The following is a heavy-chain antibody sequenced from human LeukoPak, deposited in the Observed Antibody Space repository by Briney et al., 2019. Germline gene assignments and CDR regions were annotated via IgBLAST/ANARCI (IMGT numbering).Heavy chain of an antibody. V-gene: IGHV1-18*04. CDR3: ARGVGYYDILTGYYRESYSDY. CDR1: GYTFTSYG. Sequence: ASVKVSCKAYGYTFTSYGISWVRQAPGQGLEWMGWISAYNGNTNYAQKLQGRVTMTTDTSTSTAYMELRSLRSDDTAVYYCARGVGYYDILTGYYRESYSDYWGQGTLVTVSS. J-gene: IGHJ4*02. D-gene: IGHD3-9*01. CDR2: ISAYNGNT.